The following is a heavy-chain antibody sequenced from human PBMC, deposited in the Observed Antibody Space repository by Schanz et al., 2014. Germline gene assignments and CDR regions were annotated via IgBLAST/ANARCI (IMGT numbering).Heavy chain of an antibody. Sequence: EVQLVESGGGMVQPGGSLRLSCAASGFTFSDHYMDWVRQAPGKGLEWVGRITNKPNNYNTEYAASVKGRFTISRDDSRNSLYLQMSSLKTEDTAVYYCARRNFYDKSAAFDHWGQGTLVTVSS. V-gene: IGHV3-72*01. D-gene: IGHD3-9*01. CDR2: ITNKPNNYNT. CDR1: GFTFSDHY. J-gene: IGHJ4*02. CDR3: ARRNFYDKSAAFDH.